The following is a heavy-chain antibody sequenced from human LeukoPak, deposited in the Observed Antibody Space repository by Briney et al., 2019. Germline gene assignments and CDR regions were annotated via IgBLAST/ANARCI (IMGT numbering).Heavy chain of an antibody. Sequence: SETLSLTCAVSGGSISSSNWWSWVRQPPGKGLECIGEIYHSGSTNYNPSLKSRVTISVDKSKNQFSLNLTSVTAADTAVYYCARARGLVRGVEPDYWGQGTLVTDSS. CDR3: ARARGLVRGVEPDY. V-gene: IGHV4-4*02. CDR1: GGSISSSNW. CDR2: IYHSGST. D-gene: IGHD3-10*01. J-gene: IGHJ4*02.